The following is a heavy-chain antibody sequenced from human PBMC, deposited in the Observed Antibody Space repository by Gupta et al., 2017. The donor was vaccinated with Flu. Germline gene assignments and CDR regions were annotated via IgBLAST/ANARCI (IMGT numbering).Heavy chain of an antibody. J-gene: IGHJ6*03. Sequence: EQVLESGGGLVKPGGSLRLSCTASGFTFRDPWMIWVPQAPGKGLEWVGRIRSKIEGETTDYAAPVKGRFTISRDDSKNTLFLQMNSVVTDDTAVYYCATVSHQLEYVSYFYFYTDVWGKGTTVTVS. V-gene: IGHV3-15*05. D-gene: IGHD3-16*01. CDR2: IRSKIEGETT. CDR3: ATVSHQLEYVSYFYFYTDV. CDR1: GFTFRDPW.